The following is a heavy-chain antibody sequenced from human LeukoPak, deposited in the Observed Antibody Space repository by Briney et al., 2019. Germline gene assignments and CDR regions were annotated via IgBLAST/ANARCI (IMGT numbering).Heavy chain of an antibody. CDR1: SGSISSNY. CDR3: GKTDIYFNPIDY. V-gene: IGHV4-59*12. J-gene: IGHJ4*02. Sequence: SETLSLTCSVSSGSISSNYWIWIRHPPGTELVWIVEIHRDGRTRYNPSLKSRVTMSIDYSKNQFSLKVSSVTAADTAIYYCGKTDIYFNPIDYWGPGSLVPVSS. D-gene: IGHD3-9*01. CDR2: IHRDGRT.